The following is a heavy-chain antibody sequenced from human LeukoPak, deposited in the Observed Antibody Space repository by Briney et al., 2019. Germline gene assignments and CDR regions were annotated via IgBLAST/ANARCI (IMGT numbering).Heavy chain of an antibody. CDR2: IKSKTDGGTT. CDR1: GFTFTNAW. Sequence: GGSLRLSCAASGFTFTNAWMTWVRQAPGKGLEWVGRIKSKTDGGTTDYAAPVKGRFTISRDDSKNTLYLQMNSLKTDDTAVSYCIPGMEVVAANGGYWGQGTLVTVSS. D-gene: IGHD2-15*01. V-gene: IGHV3-15*01. J-gene: IGHJ4*02. CDR3: IPGMEVVAANGGY.